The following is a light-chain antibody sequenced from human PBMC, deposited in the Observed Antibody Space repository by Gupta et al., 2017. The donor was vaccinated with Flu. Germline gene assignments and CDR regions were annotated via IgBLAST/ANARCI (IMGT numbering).Light chain of an antibody. CDR2: GSS. CDR3: QQDVTSSWT. Sequence: DTLSLSPGERATLSCRASQSISNTSLTWYQQKPGQAPRLLIFGSSNRATGIPDSFSGSGSGADFTLTISRLEPEDFAVYYCQQDVTSSWTFGQGTKVEL. V-gene: IGKV3-20*01. CDR1: QSISNTS. J-gene: IGKJ1*01.